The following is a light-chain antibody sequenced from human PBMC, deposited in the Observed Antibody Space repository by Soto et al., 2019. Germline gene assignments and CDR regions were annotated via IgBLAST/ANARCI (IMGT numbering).Light chain of an antibody. CDR1: QSVSSN. J-gene: IGKJ2*01. CDR3: QQYNNWHPYT. CDR2: GAS. Sequence: EIVMTQSPATLSVSPGERATLSCRASQSVSSNLAWYQQKPGQAPRLLIYGASTRATGIPARFSGSGSGTEFTLTISSLQSEDFAVYYCQQYNNWHPYTFDKGTTLEIK. V-gene: IGKV3-15*01.